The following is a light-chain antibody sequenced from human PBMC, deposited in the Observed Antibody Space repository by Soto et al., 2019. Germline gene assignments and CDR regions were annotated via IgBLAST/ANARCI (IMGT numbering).Light chain of an antibody. V-gene: IGLV1-51*01. Sequence: QSVLTQPPSVSAAPGQQVTISCSGSSSNIGKNYVSWYQQIPGTAPKLLIYDNSQRPSGIPDRFSGSKSGTSATLGITGLQTGDEADYYCGTWDDSLYSRILGGGTKVTVL. CDR2: DNS. CDR1: SSNIGKNY. CDR3: GTWDDSLYSRI. J-gene: IGLJ2*01.